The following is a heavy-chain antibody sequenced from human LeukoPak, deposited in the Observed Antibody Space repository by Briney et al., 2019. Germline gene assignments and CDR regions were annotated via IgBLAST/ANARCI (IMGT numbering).Heavy chain of an antibody. CDR1: GFTFSSYE. CDR2: ISSSGSTI. V-gene: IGHV3-48*03. J-gene: IGHJ6*03. Sequence: GGSLRLSCAASGFTFSSYEMNWVRQAPGKGLEWVSYISSSGSTIYYADSVKGRFTISRDNAKNSLYLQMNSLRAEDTAVYYXXXXXESRLVGYYYYMDVWGKGTTVTISS. CDR3: XXXXESRLVGYYYYMDV. D-gene: IGHD2-15*01.